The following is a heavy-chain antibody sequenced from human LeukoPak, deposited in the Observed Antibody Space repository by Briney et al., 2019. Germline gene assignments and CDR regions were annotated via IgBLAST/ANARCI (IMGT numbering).Heavy chain of an antibody. CDR1: GFTFSTYE. D-gene: IGHD4/OR15-4a*01. J-gene: IGHJ4*02. CDR3: ARRAGAYSHPYDY. V-gene: IGHV3-48*03. Sequence: GGSLRLSCAASGFTFSTYEMNWVRQAPGKGLEWVSYISSSGSTIYYADSMKGRFTISRDNAKNSLYLQMNSLRGEDTAVYYCARRAGAYSHPYDYWGQGTLVTVSS. CDR2: ISSSGSTI.